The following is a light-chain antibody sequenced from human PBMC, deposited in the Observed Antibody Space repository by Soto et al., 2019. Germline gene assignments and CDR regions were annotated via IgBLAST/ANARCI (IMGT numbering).Light chain of an antibody. CDR1: TSDVGFYNY. J-gene: IGLJ1*01. V-gene: IGLV2-14*01. CDR3: CSYTTSSTRV. Sequence: QSVLTQPASVSGSTGQATAISCTGSTSDVGFYNYVSWYQQHPGKVPKLIIYEVTNRPSGVSNRFSGSKSGNTASLTISGLQAEDEADYYCCSYTTSSTRVFGTGTKVTVL. CDR2: EVT.